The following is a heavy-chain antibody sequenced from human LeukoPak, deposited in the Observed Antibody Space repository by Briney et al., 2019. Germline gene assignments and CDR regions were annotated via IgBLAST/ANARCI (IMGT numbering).Heavy chain of an antibody. D-gene: IGHD3-22*01. CDR2: IHSDGSST. V-gene: IGHV3-74*01. CDR1: GFTFRSYW. Sequence: GGSLRLSCAASGFTFRSYWMHWVRQAPGKGLVWVSRIHSDGSSTSYADSVRGRFTISRGDAKSTLYLQMNSLRAEDTAVYYCARSGWPYYFDYWGQGTLVTVSS. J-gene: IGHJ4*02. CDR3: ARSGWPYYFDY.